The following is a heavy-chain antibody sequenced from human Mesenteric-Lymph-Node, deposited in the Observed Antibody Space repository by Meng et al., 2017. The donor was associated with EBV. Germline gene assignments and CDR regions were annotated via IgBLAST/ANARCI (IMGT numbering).Heavy chain of an antibody. D-gene: IGHD3-10*01. Sequence: QVQLKQWASGLLKPSGTLSLTCAVSGEAFSDYYWTWIPQTPGKGLEWIREVHRSGSTNYNPSLKSRVIISIDTSKNQFSLKLTSVTAADTAVYYCARALYSNSYYGSLSYWGLGTLVTVSS. CDR1: GEAFSDYY. CDR3: ARALYSNSYYGSLSY. V-gene: IGHV4-34*02. J-gene: IGHJ4*02. CDR2: VHRSGST.